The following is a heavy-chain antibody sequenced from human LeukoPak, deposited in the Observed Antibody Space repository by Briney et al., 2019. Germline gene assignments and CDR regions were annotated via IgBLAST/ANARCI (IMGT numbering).Heavy chain of an antibody. CDR1: GYSISSGYY. CDR2: IDHSGST. D-gene: IGHD6-19*01. J-gene: IGHJ4*02. Sequence: SETLSLTCTVSGYSISSGYYWGWIRQPPGKGLERTRSIDHSGSTYYNPSLKSRITISVDTSKNQFSLKLSSVTAADTAVYYCARDSALAQAVMFDYWGQGTLVTVSS. V-gene: IGHV4-38-2*02. CDR3: ARDSALAQAVMFDY.